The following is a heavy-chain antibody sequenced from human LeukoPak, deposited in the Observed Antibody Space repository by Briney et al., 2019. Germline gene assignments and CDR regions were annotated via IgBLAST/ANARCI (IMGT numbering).Heavy chain of an antibody. D-gene: IGHD1-26*01. V-gene: IGHV3-23*01. CDR3: AKDATKWELGKYFDY. CDR2: ISGSGGST. Sequence: GGSLRLSCAASGFTFSSYAMSWVRQAPGKGLEWVSAISGSGGSTYYADSVKGRFTISGDNSKNALYLQMNSPRAEDTAVYYCAKDATKWELGKYFDYWGQGTLVTVSS. J-gene: IGHJ4*02. CDR1: GFTFSSYA.